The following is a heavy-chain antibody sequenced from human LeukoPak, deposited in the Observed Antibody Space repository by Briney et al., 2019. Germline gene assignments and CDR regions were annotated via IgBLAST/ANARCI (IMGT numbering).Heavy chain of an antibody. J-gene: IGHJ4*02. CDR2: ISAYNGNT. D-gene: IGHD3-22*01. CDR3: ARTNRGDYYDSSGGTYYFDY. Sequence: ASVKVSCKASGYTFTSYGISWVRQAPGQGLEWMGWISAYNGNTNYAQKLQGRVTMTTDTSTSTAYMELRSLRSDDTAVYYCARTNRGDYYDSSGGTYYFDYWGQGTLVTVSS. CDR1: GYTFTSYG. V-gene: IGHV1-18*01.